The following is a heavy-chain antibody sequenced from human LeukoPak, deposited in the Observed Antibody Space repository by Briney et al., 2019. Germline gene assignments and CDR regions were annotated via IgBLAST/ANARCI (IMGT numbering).Heavy chain of an antibody. CDR3: ARHYYYDSSGYEN. J-gene: IGHJ4*02. Sequence: SQTLSLTCTVSGGSISSGGYYWSWIRQHPGKGLEWIGYIYYSGSTNYNPSLKSRVTMSVDTSKNQFSLKLSSVTAADTAVYYCARHYYYDSSGYENWGQGTLVTVSS. CDR1: GGSISSGGYY. D-gene: IGHD3-22*01. CDR2: IYYSGST. V-gene: IGHV4-31*03.